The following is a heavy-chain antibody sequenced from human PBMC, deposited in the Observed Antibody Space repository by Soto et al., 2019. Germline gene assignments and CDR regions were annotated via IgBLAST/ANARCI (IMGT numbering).Heavy chain of an antibody. CDR2: IYYSGST. CDR1: GGSISSGDYN. CDR3: ARERYDSSGQYIDY. Sequence: PSETLSLTCTVSGGSISSGDYNWSWIRQPPGKGLEWIGYIYYSGSTYYNPSLKSRVTISVDTSKNQFSLKLSSVTAADTAVYYCARERYDSSGQYIDYWGQGTLVTVSS. D-gene: IGHD3-22*01. J-gene: IGHJ4*02. V-gene: IGHV4-30-4*01.